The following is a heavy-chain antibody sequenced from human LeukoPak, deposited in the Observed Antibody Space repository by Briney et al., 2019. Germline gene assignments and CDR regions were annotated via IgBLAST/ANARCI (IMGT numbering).Heavy chain of an antibody. CDR1: GFTFSTYS. Sequence: GGSLRLSCAASGFTFSTYSMYWVRQAPGKGLEWVSYISYSSSAIYYADSVKGRFTISRDNAKNSLSLQMNSLRDEDTAVYYCARDSYGSIGYYSVFDYSGQGTLVTVSS. D-gene: IGHD3-22*01. V-gene: IGHV3-48*02. CDR2: ISYSSSAI. CDR3: ARDSYGSIGYYSVFDY. J-gene: IGHJ4*02.